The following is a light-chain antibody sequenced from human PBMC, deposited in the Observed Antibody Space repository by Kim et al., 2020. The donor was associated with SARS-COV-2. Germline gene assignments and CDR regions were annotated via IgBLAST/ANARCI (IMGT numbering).Light chain of an antibody. J-gene: IGKJ1*01. CDR1: QSISKY. CDR2: EAS. Sequence: SASVGERVTITCRASQSISKYLNWYQKKPGKAPKLLIYEASTLQSDVPSRFSGSGSGTDFTLTISGLQPEDFATYFCQQSYTRGTFGQGTKVDIK. CDR3: QQSYTRGT. V-gene: IGKV1-39*01.